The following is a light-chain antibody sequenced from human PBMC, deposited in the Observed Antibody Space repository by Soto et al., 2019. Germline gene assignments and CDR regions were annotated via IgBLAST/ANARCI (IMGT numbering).Light chain of an antibody. J-gene: IGKJ5*01. CDR2: DAS. V-gene: IGKV3-20*01. CDR3: QQYDSSPIT. CDR1: QSVRSER. Sequence: EIVLTQSPDTLSLSPGERATLSCRASQSVRSERLAWYQQKRGQAPTLLIFDASSGASGTPERFSGSGSGTDFTLTISRLEPEDFAVYYCQQYDSSPITFGQGTRLEIK.